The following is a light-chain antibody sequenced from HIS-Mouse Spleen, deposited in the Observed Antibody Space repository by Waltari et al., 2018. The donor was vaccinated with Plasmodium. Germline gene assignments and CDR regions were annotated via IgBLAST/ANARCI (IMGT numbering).Light chain of an antibody. CDR2: GAS. J-gene: IGKJ5*01. CDR1: QSVSSN. Sequence: EIVMTQSQATMSVSPGERATLSCRASQSVSSNLAWYQQKPGQDPRLLIYGASTRATGIPARFSGSGSGTEFTLTICSMQSEDFAVYYCQQYNNWPTFGQGTRLEIK. CDR3: QQYNNWPT. V-gene: IGKV3-15*01.